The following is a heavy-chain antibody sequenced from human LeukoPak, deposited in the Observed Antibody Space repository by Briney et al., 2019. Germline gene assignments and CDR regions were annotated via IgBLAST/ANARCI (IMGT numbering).Heavy chain of an antibody. CDR1: GYTFTNYY. D-gene: IGHD3-10*01. Sequence: GASVKVSCKAPGYTFTNYYMHWVRQAPGQGLEWMGWINPNSGGTNYAQKFQGRVTMTRATSISTAYMELSRLRSDDTAVYYCARGPMVRGVIISRNFDYWGQGTLVTVSS. J-gene: IGHJ4*02. CDR2: INPNSGGT. V-gene: IGHV1-2*02. CDR3: ARGPMVRGVIISRNFDY.